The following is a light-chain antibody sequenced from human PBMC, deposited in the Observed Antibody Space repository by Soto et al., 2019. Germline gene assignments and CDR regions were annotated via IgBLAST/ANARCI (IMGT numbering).Light chain of an antibody. CDR2: GAS. Sequence: EIVLTQSPCTLSLSPGERATLSCITSQSVISTSLAWYQQKPGQAPRLLIYGASNRATGIPDRFSGSGSGTDFTLTINRLEPEDFAMYYCQQYGSSPLTFGGGTKVDI. V-gene: IGKV3-20*01. CDR1: QSVISTS. J-gene: IGKJ4*01. CDR3: QQYGSSPLT.